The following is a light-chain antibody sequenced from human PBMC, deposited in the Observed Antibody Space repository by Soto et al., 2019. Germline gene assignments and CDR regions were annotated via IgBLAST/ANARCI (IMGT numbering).Light chain of an antibody. V-gene: IGKV3-20*01. CDR3: QLYGGSHMFS. Sequence: EIVLTQSPGTLSLSPGEGGTLSCRASQSISSSYLAWYQQKPGQSPRLLIYAASSRATGIPDRFSGSGSGTDFTLTISRLEPEDFAVHYCQLYGGSHMFSFGQGTKLEIK. CDR1: QSISSSY. CDR2: AAS. J-gene: IGKJ2*01.